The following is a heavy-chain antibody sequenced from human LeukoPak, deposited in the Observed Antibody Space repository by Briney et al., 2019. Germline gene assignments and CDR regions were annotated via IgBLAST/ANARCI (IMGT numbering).Heavy chain of an antibody. CDR2: IYYSGST. CDR1: GGSISSYY. Sequence: SETLSLTCTVSGGSISSYYWSWIRQPPGKGLEWIGYIYYSGSTNYNPSLKSRVTISVDTSKNQFSLKLSSVTAADTAVYYCARKWLVRSYFDYWGQGTLVTVSS. D-gene: IGHD6-19*01. J-gene: IGHJ4*02. CDR3: ARKWLVRSYFDY. V-gene: IGHV4-59*08.